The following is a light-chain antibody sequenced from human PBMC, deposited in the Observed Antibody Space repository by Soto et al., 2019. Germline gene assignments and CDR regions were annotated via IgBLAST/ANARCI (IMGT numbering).Light chain of an antibody. V-gene: IGKV3-20*01. CDR1: QSVSSSY. J-gene: IGKJ5*01. CDR3: QQYGSSIT. Sequence: EIVLTQSPATLSSSPGERATLSCRASQSVSSSYLAWYQQKPGQAPRLLIYGASSRATGIPDRFSGSGSGTDFTLTISRLEPEDFAVYYCQQYGSSITFGQGTRLEI. CDR2: GAS.